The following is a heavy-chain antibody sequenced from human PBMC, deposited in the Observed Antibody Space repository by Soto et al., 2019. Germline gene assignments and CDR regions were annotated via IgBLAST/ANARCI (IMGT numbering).Heavy chain of an antibody. CDR3: ARDSYYYDSSGYYSTASNDY. V-gene: IGHV3-48*03. Sequence: GGSLRLSCAASVFTFSSYEMNWVRQAPGKGLEWVSYISSSGSTIYYADSVKGRFTISRDNAKNSLYLQMNSLRAEDTAVYYCARDSYYYDSSGYYSTASNDYWGQGTLVTVSS. CDR1: VFTFSSYE. J-gene: IGHJ4*02. CDR2: ISSSGSTI. D-gene: IGHD3-22*01.